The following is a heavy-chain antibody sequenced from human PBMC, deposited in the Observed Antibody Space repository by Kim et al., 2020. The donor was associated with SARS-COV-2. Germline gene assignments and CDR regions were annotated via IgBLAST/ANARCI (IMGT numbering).Heavy chain of an antibody. J-gene: IGHJ6*02. V-gene: IGHV3-23*01. CDR2: ISGSGGST. CDR3: AKDIYGSGSYSGDYYYYYYGMDV. CDR1: GFTFSSYA. D-gene: IGHD3-10*01. Sequence: GGSLRLSCAASGFTFSSYAMSWVRQAPGKGLEWVSAISGSGGSTYYADSVKGRFTISRDNSKNTLYLQMNSLRAEDTAVYYCAKDIYGSGSYSGDYYYYYYGMDVWGQGTTVTVSS.